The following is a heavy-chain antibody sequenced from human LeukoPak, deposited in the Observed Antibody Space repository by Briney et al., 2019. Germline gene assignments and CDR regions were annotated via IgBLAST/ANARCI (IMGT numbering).Heavy chain of an antibody. CDR1: GGSFSGYY. CDR3: ASRYYYGSGSYSGYYMDV. CDR2: IKHSGST. Sequence: PSETLSLTCAVYGGSFSGYYWSWIRQPPGKGLEWIGEIKHSGSTNYNPSLKSRVTISVDTSKNQFSLKLSSVTAADTAVYYCASRYYYGSGSYSGYYMDVWGKGTTVTISS. V-gene: IGHV4-34*01. J-gene: IGHJ6*03. D-gene: IGHD3-10*01.